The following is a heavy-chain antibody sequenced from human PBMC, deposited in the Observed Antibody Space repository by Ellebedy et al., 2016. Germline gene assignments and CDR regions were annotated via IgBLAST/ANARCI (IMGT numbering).Heavy chain of an antibody. V-gene: IGHV1-18*01. D-gene: IGHD5-18*01. J-gene: IGHJ4*02. Sequence: ASVKVSXXASGGTFSSYAISWVRQAPGQGLEWMGWISAYNGNTNYAQKLQGRVTMTTDTSTSTAYMELRSLRSDDTAVYYCARDHVDTAHDYWGQGTLVTVSS. CDR3: ARDHVDTAHDY. CDR2: ISAYNGNT. CDR1: GGTFSSYA.